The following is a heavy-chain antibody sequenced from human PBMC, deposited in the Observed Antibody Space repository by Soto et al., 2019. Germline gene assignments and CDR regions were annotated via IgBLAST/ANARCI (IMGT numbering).Heavy chain of an antibody. D-gene: IGHD3-3*01. CDR2: IYSGGGT. Sequence: EVQLVETGGGLIQPGGSLRLSCAASGFTVSSNYMSWVRQAPGKGLEWVSLIYSGGGTYFADSVKGRFTISRDNSKNTLYLQMNSLRAEDTAIYYCVRDRITIFGGDYYYYGMDVWGQGTTVTVSS. V-gene: IGHV3-53*02. CDR3: VRDRITIFGGDYYYYGMDV. CDR1: GFTVSSNY. J-gene: IGHJ6*02.